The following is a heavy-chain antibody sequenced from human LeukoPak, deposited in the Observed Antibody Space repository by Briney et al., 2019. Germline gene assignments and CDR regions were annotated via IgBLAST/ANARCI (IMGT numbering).Heavy chain of an antibody. Sequence: SETLSLTCTVSGGSISNSSYYWGWIRQPPGKGLGWIGSIYYSGTTDYNSSLKSRVTISVDTSKNQFSLKLSSVTAADTAVYYCARHGGTRVTLVEVYYFDYWGQGTLVTVSS. CDR1: GGSISNSSYY. CDR3: ARHGGTRVTLVEVYYFDY. CDR2: IYYSGTT. D-gene: IGHD4-11*01. V-gene: IGHV4-39*01. J-gene: IGHJ4*02.